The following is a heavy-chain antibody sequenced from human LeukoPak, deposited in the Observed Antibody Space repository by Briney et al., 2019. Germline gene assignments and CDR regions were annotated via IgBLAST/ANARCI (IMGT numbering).Heavy chain of an antibody. CDR1: GFTFDDYD. V-gene: IGHV3-9*01. CDR3: ANCVYSGSYYPFDY. J-gene: IGHJ4*02. D-gene: IGHD1-26*01. CDR2: ISWNGGSI. Sequence: GGSLRLSCAASGFTFDDYDLHWVRQAPGEGLEWVSGISWNGGSICYADSVKGRFTISRDSAKNSLYLQMSSLRVEDTALYYCANCVYSGSYYPFDYWGQGILVTVSS.